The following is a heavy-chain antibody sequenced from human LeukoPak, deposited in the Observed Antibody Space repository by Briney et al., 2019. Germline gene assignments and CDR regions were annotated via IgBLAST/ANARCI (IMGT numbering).Heavy chain of an antibody. CDR1: GYTFIDHY. V-gene: IGHV1-2*02. CDR3: AREAGIADKYVGTSYYFDY. D-gene: IGHD6-13*01. CDR2: IDPDTGDT. J-gene: IGHJ4*02. Sequence: ASVKVSCKPSGYTFIDHYLHWVRQAPGQGLESLGWIDPDTGDTSYPQKFQGRVTMSRDTSISTAYMELSRLRSDDTAVYYCAREAGIADKYVGTSYYFDYWGQGTLVTVSS.